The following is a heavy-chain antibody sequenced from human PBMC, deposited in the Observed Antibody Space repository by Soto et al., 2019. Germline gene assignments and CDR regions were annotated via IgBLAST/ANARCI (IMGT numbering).Heavy chain of an antibody. CDR1: GFTFSSYS. CDR2: ISSSSSTI. CDR3: ARDQVVVVVAAPEPMDV. D-gene: IGHD2-15*01. Sequence: PGGSLRLSCAASGFTFSSYSMNWVRQAPGKGLEWVSYISSSSSTIYYADSVKGRFTISRDNAKNSLYLQMNSPRAEDTAVYYCARDQVVVVVAAPEPMDVWGKGTTVTVSS. J-gene: IGHJ6*03. V-gene: IGHV3-48*01.